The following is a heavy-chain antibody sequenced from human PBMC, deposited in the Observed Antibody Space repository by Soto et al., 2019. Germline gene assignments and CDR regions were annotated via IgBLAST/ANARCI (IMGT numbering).Heavy chain of an antibody. V-gene: IGHV6-1*01. CDR2: TYYRSKWYN. D-gene: IGHD3-3*01. Sequence: SQTLSITGAMSGERVATVLPAWNSIWQSPSRGLEWLGRTYYRSKWYNDYAVSVKSRITINPDTSKNQFSLQLNSVTTEDTAVYYCARDPRGAAVREWAFDIWGQGTMVTVSS. CDR1: GERVATVLPA. J-gene: IGHJ3*02. CDR3: ARDPRGAAVREWAFDI.